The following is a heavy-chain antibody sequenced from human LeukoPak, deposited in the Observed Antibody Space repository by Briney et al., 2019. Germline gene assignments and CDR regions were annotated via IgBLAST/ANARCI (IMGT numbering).Heavy chain of an antibody. Sequence: GGSLRLSCAASGFTFSSYEMNWVRQAPGKGLEWISYISASGTITHYADSVEGRFTISRDNAKNSLYLQMNSLRAEDTAVYYCARGLDNYGSGSSDWGQGTLATVSS. CDR2: ISASGTIT. J-gene: IGHJ4*02. D-gene: IGHD3-10*01. CDR1: GFTFSSYE. CDR3: ARGLDNYGSGSSD. V-gene: IGHV3-48*03.